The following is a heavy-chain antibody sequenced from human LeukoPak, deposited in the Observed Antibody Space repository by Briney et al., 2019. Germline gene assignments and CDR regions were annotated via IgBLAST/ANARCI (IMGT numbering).Heavy chain of an antibody. V-gene: IGHV4-34*01. D-gene: IGHD3-10*01. CDR1: GGSFSGYY. Sequence: PSETLSLTCAVYGGSFSGYYWSWIRQPPGKGLEWIGEINHSGSTNYNPSLKSRVTISVDTSKNQFSLKLSSVTAADTAVYYCARKYLARVRGVLIYYYYYYMDVWGKGTTVTISS. CDR3: ARKYLARVRGVLIYYYYYYMDV. CDR2: INHSGST. J-gene: IGHJ6*03.